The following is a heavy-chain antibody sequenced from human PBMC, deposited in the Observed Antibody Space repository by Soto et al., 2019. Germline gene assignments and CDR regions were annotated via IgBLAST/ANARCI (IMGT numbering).Heavy chain of an antibody. CDR2: INADNGDT. D-gene: IGHD1-26*01. CDR1: GYTFTHYA. Sequence: QVQLVQSGAEMRKPGASVKVSCKASGYTFTHYAMHWVRQAPGQRLEWMGWINADNGDTKYSQRFQGRVTIIRDTSASTAYMEVSSLRSEDTAVYYCACGPTPFDYWGQGTLVTVSS. J-gene: IGHJ4*02. V-gene: IGHV1-3*01. CDR3: ACGPTPFDY.